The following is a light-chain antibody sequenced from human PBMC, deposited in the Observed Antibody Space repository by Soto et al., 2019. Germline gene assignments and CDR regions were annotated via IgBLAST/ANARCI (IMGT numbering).Light chain of an antibody. CDR3: QQYDNWPPWT. CDR1: QSVSSN. J-gene: IGKJ1*01. CDR2: GAS. V-gene: IGKV3-15*01. Sequence: EIVMTQSPATLSVSPGERVTLSCRASQSVSSNLAWYQQKPGQAPRLLMYGASTRATGVPARFSGSESGTEFTLIISSLQSEDSAVYYCQQYDNWPPWTFGQGTKVEVK.